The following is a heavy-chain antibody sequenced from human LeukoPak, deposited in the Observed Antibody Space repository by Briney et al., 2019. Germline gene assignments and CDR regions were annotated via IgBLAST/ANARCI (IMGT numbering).Heavy chain of an antibody. J-gene: IGHJ4*02. V-gene: IGHV3-7*01. Sequence: GGSLRLSCAASGFTFSSFWMSWVRQAPGKGLEWVANIKESGSEKNYLESVKGRFTISRDNAKNSLFLEMNSLRGEDTAMYYCARDCGWAFDYWGQGTLVTVSS. D-gene: IGHD6-19*01. CDR3: ARDCGWAFDY. CDR2: IKESGSEK. CDR1: GFTFSSFW.